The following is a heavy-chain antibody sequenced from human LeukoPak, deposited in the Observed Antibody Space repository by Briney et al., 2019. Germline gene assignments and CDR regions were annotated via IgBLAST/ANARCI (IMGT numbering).Heavy chain of an antibody. CDR3: ARLRRQWPRLNYFDY. Sequence: SETLSLTCAVYGGSFSGYYWSWIRQPPGKGLEWIGEINHSGSTNYNPSLKSRVTISVDTSKNQFSLKLSSVTAADTAVYYCARLRRQWPRLNYFDYWGQGTLVTVSS. CDR2: INHSGST. CDR1: GGSFSGYY. J-gene: IGHJ4*02. D-gene: IGHD5-12*01. V-gene: IGHV4-34*01.